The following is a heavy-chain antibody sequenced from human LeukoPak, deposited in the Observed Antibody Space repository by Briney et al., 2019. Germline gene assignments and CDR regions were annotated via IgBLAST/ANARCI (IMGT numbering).Heavy chain of an antibody. D-gene: IGHD2-15*01. V-gene: IGHV4-39*01. J-gene: IGHJ5*02. CDR2: VYYSGGT. CDR3: ARTGADIVVVVAATGWFDP. CDR1: GGSISSRSYY. Sequence: PSETLSLTCTVSGGSISSRSYYWGWIRQPPGKGLEWIGSVYYSGGTYYNPSLKSRVSISVDTSKNQFSLKLSSVTAADTAVYYCARTGADIVVVVAATGWFDPWGQGTLVTVSS.